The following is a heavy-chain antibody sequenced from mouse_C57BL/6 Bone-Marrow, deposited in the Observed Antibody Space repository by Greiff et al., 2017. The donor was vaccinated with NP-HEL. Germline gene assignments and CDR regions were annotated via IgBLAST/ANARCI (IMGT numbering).Heavy chain of an antibody. J-gene: IGHJ2*01. CDR1: GYTFTSYG. D-gene: IGHD3-2*02. CDR2: IYPRSGNT. Sequence: QVHVKQSGAELARPGASVKLSCKASGYTFTSYGISWVKQRTGQGLEWIGEIYPRSGNTYYNEKFKGKATLTVDKSSSTAYMQLSSLTSEDSAVYYCAIEGDSSGYHPDYWGQGTTLTVSS. CDR3: AIEGDSSGYHPDY. V-gene: IGHV1-81*01.